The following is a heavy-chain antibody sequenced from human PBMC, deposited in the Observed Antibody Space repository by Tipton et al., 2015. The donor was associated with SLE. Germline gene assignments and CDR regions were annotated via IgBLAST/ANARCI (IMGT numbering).Heavy chain of an antibody. CDR3: ARDRRVVVPAAISPWYFDL. Sequence: TLSLTCTVSGGSISSGSYYWSWIRQPAGKGLEWIGRIYTSGSTNYNPSLKSRVTMSVDTSKNQFSLKLSSVTAADTAVYYCARDRRVVVPAAISPWYFDLWGRGTLVTVSS. CDR1: GGSISSGSYY. D-gene: IGHD2-2*02. J-gene: IGHJ2*01. V-gene: IGHV4-61*02. CDR2: IYTSGST.